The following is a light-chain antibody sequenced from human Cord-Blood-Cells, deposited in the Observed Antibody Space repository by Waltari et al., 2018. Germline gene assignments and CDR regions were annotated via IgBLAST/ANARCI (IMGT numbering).Light chain of an antibody. Sequence: QSALTQPASVSGSPGQSIPIPCTGTRSDVGGYNYVSWYQHHPGKAPKLMIYEVSNRPSGVSNRFSGSKSGNTASLTISGLQAEDEADYYCSSYTSSSTLVFGTGTKVTVL. J-gene: IGLJ1*01. CDR2: EVS. V-gene: IGLV2-14*01. CDR1: RSDVGGYNY. CDR3: SSYTSSSTLV.